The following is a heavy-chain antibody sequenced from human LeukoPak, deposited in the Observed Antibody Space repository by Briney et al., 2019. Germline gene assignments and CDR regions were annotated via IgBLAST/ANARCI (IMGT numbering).Heavy chain of an antibody. V-gene: IGHV4-30-4*01. D-gene: IGHD4-23*01. CDR1: GGSISSGDYY. CDR3: TREEAFYYGGWKYAGYFDY. CDR2: IYYSGST. J-gene: IGHJ4*02. Sequence: PSQTLSLTCTVSGGSISSGDYYWSWIRQPPGKGLEWIGYIYYSGSTYYNPSLKSRVTISVDTSKNQFSLKLSSVTAADTAVYYCTREEAFYYGGWKYAGYFDYWGQGTLVTVSS.